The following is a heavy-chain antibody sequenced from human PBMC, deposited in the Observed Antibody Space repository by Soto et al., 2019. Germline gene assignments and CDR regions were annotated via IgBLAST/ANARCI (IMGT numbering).Heavy chain of an antibody. Sequence: QVRLQESGPGLVKPSETLSLTCTVSGGSITSITNHYCNWIRQPPGMRLEWIGYISYSGHTSYNPPLKSRVILSVGTSKNQLSLNLASVTAADTAVYYCATQGFGTLHGLVDVWGQGTTVTVSS. D-gene: IGHD1-7*01. J-gene: IGHJ6*02. CDR3: ATQGFGTLHGLVDV. CDR2: ISYSGHT. V-gene: IGHV4-59*08. CDR1: GGSITSITNHY.